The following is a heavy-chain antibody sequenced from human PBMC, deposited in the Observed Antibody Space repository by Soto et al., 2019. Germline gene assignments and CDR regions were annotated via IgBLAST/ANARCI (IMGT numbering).Heavy chain of an antibody. CDR1: GGSISSSHW. Sequence: QVQLQESGPGLVKPSGTLSLTCAVSGGSISSSHWWHWVRQSPGKGLEWIGEIYHSGSTKYNPSLTSRVTVSIDQSKNELSLKLTSLTAADTAIYYCARDDFGGNSALRYWGQGTLVTVSS. J-gene: IGHJ4*02. V-gene: IGHV4-4*02. D-gene: IGHD4-17*01. CDR3: ARDDFGGNSALRY. CDR2: IYHSGST.